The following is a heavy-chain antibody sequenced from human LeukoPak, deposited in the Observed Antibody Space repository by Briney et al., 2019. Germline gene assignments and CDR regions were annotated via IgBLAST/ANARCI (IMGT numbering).Heavy chain of an antibody. V-gene: IGHV4-34*01. Sequence: SETLSLTCAVYGGSFSGYYWSWIRQPPGKGLEWIGEINQSGSTNYNPSPRSRVTISVDTSKNQFSLKLSSVTAADTAVFYCARRGALGSSGYYHFDYWGQGTLVTVSS. D-gene: IGHD3-22*01. J-gene: IGHJ4*02. CDR3: ARRGALGSSGYYHFDY. CDR1: GGSFSGYY. CDR2: INQSGST.